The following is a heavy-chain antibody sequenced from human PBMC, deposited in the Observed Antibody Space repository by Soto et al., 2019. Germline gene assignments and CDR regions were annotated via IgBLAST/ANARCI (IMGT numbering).Heavy chain of an antibody. Sequence: QLQLQESGSGLVKPSQTLSLTCAVSGGSISSGGYSWSWIRQPPGKGLEWIGYIYHSGSTYYNPSLKGRVTISVDRSKNQFSLKLSSVTAADTAVYYCARVRRFGEGWFDPWGQGTLVTVSS. J-gene: IGHJ5*02. V-gene: IGHV4-30-2*01. CDR1: GGSISSGGYS. CDR2: IYHSGST. CDR3: ARVRRFGEGWFDP. D-gene: IGHD3-10*01.